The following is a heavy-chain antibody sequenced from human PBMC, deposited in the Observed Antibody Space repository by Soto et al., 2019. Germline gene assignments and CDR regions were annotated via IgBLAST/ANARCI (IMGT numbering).Heavy chain of an antibody. CDR1: GFTVSSNY. Sequence: EVQLVESGGGLIQPGGSLRLSCAASGFTVSSNYMSWVRQAPGKGLEWVAVIYSGGSTYYADSVKGRFTISRDNSKNTLYLQMNSLMAVDTAVYYCARESPYCSGGSCYMGYGMDVWGQGTTVTVSS. V-gene: IGHV3-53*01. J-gene: IGHJ6*02. D-gene: IGHD2-15*01. CDR3: ARESPYCSGGSCYMGYGMDV. CDR2: IYSGGST.